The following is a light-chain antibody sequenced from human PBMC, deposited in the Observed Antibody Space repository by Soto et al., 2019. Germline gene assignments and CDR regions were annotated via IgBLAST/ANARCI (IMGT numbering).Light chain of an antibody. J-gene: IGKJ4*01. CDR3: QQSDSFPLT. V-gene: IGKV1D-12*01. CDR2: AAS. CDR1: RGISNY. Sequence: DIQMTQSPSSVSASVGDRVTITCRASRGISNYLAWYQQKPGKAPNLLIYAASSLQSGVPSRFSGSASGTVFTLTISSLQPEYFATYYCQQSDSFPLTFGGGTKVEIK.